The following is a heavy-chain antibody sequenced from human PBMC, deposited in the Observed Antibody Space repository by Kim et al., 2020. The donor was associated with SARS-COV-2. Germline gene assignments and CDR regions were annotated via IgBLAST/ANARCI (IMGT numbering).Heavy chain of an antibody. CDR1: GFNVSSLY. Sequence: GGSLRPSCAASGFNVSSLYMGWVRQAPGKGLEWVSLIYTGGTTSHADSVKGRFSISRDPSKNTLSLQMNNLRVEDTAVYYCARRYGSGSYWAFDTRGQGTMVTVSS. D-gene: IGHD3-10*01. CDR3: ARRYGSGSYWAFDT. V-gene: IGHV3-53*01. CDR2: IYTGGTT. J-gene: IGHJ3*02.